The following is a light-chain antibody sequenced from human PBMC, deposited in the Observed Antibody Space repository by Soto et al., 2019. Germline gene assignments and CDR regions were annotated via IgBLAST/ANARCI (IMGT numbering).Light chain of an antibody. J-gene: IGLJ2*01. CDR1: SSDVGSSNY. V-gene: IGLV2-14*03. CDR3: ASSTSSDTLV. CDR2: DVT. Sequence: QSALTQPASVTGSPGQSISISCIGASSDVGSSNYVSWYQQHPGKAPKLIIYDVTNRPSGVSDRFSASKSGNTASLTISGLRAEDEADYYCASSTSSDTLVFGGGTKVTVL.